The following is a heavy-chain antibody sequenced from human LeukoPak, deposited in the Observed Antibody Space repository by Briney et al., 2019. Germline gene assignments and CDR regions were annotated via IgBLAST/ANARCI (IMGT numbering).Heavy chain of an antibody. CDR3: ARILGYCSSISCYVGDYYYGMDV. V-gene: IGHV4-61*02. CDR2: IYTSGST. Sequence: PSQTLSLTCTVSGGSISSGSYYWSWIRQPAGKGLEWIGRIYTSGSTNYNPSLKSRVTISVDTSKNQFSLKLSSVTAADTAVYYCARILGYCSSISCYVGDYYYGMDVWGQGTTVTVSS. CDR1: GGSISSGSYY. J-gene: IGHJ6*02. D-gene: IGHD2-2*01.